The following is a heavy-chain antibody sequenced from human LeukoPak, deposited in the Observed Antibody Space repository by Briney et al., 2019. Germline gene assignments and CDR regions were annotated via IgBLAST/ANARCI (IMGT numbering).Heavy chain of an antibody. CDR1: GFTFSNYW. Sequence: GGSLRLSCAPSGFTFSNYWMSCVRQAPGKGLEWVANIKRDGSEKYYVDSVKGRFTISRDNAKNSLYLEMNSLRAEDTAVYYCARGILPDSWGQGTLVTVSS. J-gene: IGHJ4*02. CDR3: ARGILPDS. CDR2: IKRDGSEK. D-gene: IGHD5-18*01. V-gene: IGHV3-7*03.